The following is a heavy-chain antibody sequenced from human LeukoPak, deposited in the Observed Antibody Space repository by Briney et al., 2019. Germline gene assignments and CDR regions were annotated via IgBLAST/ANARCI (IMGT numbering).Heavy chain of an antibody. CDR2: ISTDGSST. CDR3: ARFRLAGEGEYYFDY. D-gene: IGHD7-27*01. V-gene: IGHV3-74*01. CDR1: GFNFRGSS. J-gene: IGHJ4*02. Sequence: GGSLRLSCAVSGFNFRGSSMTWVRQAPGKGLEWVSRISTDGSSTHYADSVKGRFTISRDNAKNTLYLQMNSLRAEDTAVYYCARFRLAGEGEYYFDYWGQGTLVTVSS.